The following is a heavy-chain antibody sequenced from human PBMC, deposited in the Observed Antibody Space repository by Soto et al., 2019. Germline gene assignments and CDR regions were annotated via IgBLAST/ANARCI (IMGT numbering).Heavy chain of an antibody. J-gene: IGHJ4*02. CDR2: INAGNGNT. D-gene: IGHD4-17*01. CDR3: AAEIDADADFNY. CDR1: GYTFTSYA. V-gene: IGHV1-3*01. Sequence: ASVKVSCKASGYTFTSYAMHWVRQAPGQRLEWMGWINAGNGNTKYSQKFQGRVTITRDTSASTAYMELSSLTSEDTAVYFCAAEIDADADFNYWGQGTPVTVSS.